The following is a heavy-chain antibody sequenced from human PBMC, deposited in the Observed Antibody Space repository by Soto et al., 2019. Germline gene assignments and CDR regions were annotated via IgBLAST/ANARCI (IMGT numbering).Heavy chain of an antibody. CDR3: AKPTYSSSWYGAFDI. CDR2: ISYDGSNK. CDR1: GFTFSSYA. Sequence: GGSLRLSCAASGFTFSSYAMHWVRQAPGKGLEWVAVISYDGSNKYYADSVKGRFTISRDNSKNTLYLQMNSLRAEDTAVYYCAKPTYSSSWYGAFDIWGQGTMVTVSS. D-gene: IGHD6-13*01. V-gene: IGHV3-30*18. J-gene: IGHJ3*02.